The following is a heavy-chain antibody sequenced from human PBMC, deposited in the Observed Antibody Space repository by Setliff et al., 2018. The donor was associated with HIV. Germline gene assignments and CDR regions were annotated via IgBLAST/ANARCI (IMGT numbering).Heavy chain of an antibody. CDR1: GFTFTNSA. Sequence: GASVKVSCKASGFTFTNSAVQWVRQARGQRLEWLGWIVVGSGNTNYAQKFQERVTITRDMSTSTAYMELSGLRTEDTAVYYCAKDGVGATFYYYYYYMDVWGKGTTVTVSS. V-gene: IGHV1-58*01. J-gene: IGHJ6*03. CDR2: IVVGSGNT. CDR3: AKDGVGATFYYYYYYMDV. D-gene: IGHD1-26*01.